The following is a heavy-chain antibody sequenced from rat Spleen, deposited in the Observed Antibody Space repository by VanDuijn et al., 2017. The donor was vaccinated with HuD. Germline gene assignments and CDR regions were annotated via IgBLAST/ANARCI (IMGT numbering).Heavy chain of an antibody. CDR3: ARSFVRPFFDY. Sequence: EVQLQESGPGPVKVSESLSLTCSVTGYSISSAYRWNWIRKFPGNKLEWMGYINSAGNTNYNPSLKSQSSITRDTSKNQFFLQLTSVTTEDTATYYCARSFVRPFFDYWGQGVMVTVSS. CDR2: INSAGNT. CDR1: GYSISSAYR. D-gene: IGHD1-11*01. J-gene: IGHJ2*01. V-gene: IGHV3-3*01.